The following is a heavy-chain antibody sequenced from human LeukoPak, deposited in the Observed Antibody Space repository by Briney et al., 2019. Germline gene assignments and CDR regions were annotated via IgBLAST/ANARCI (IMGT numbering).Heavy chain of an antibody. V-gene: IGHV4-4*07. CDR1: GGSFSSYY. J-gene: IGHJ4*02. CDR3: ASADASWRTFYF. D-gene: IGHD2-2*01. CDR2: IYPSGNT. Sequence: SETLSLTCSVSGGSFSSYYWSWVRQPPGKGLEWIGQIYPSGNTNYNPSLKSRVTLSVDTSKNQFSLKLSSVTAADTAVYYCASADASWRTFYFCGRGNGAIVS.